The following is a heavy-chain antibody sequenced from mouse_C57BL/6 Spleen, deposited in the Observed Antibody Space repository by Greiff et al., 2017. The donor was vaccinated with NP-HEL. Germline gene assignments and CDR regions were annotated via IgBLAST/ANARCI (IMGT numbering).Heavy chain of an antibody. V-gene: IGHV8-12*01. CDR1: GFSLSTSGMG. Sequence: QVTLKESGPGILQSSQTLSLTCSFSGFSLSTSGMGVSWIRQPSGKGLEWLAHIYWDDDTRYNPSLKSRLTISKDTSRNQVFLKITSVDTADTATYYGARKGYGYDVDWYFDVWGTGTTVTVSS. D-gene: IGHD2-2*01. CDR2: IYWDDDT. CDR3: ARKGYGYDVDWYFDV. J-gene: IGHJ1*03.